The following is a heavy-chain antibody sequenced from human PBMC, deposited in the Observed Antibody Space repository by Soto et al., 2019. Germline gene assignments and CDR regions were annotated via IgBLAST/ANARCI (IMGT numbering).Heavy chain of an antibody. CDR1: GGTFSRYS. CDR3: AREDRDRETGLVPAAIDGMDV. CDR2: IIPIFGIA. V-gene: IGHV1-69*08. J-gene: IGHJ6*02. Sequence: QVQLVQSGAEVKKPGSSVKVSCKASGGTFSRYSITWVRQAPGHGLEWIGRIIPIFGIASYAQKFQGRVKSTADESTSTDYMELSSLRSDDTAVYYCAREDRDRETGLVPAAIDGMDVWGQGTTVTVCS. D-gene: IGHD2-2*01.